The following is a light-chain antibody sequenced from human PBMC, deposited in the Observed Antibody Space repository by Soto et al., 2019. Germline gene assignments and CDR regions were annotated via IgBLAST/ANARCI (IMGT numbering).Light chain of an antibody. CDR1: TGAVTSGHY. V-gene: IGLV7-46*01. Sequence: QGVVTQEPSQTVSPGGTVTLTCGSSTGAVTSGHYPYWFQVKPGQAPRTLLYDVNNKHSWTPARFSGSLLGGKAALTLSGAQPEDEADYYCMLSYSGPSIFGRGTQLTVL. CDR3: MLSYSGPSI. CDR2: DVN. J-gene: IGLJ7*01.